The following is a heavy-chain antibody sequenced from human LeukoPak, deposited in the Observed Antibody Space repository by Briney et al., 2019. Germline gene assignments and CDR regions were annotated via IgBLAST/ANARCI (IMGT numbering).Heavy chain of an antibody. J-gene: IGHJ6*02. CDR2: ISDSGGST. D-gene: IGHD2/OR15-2a*01. CDR1: GFPFSSYA. V-gene: IGHV3-64D*09. Sequence: GGSLRLSCSDSGFPFSSYAMYCVRQAPGKGLEYVSAISDSGGSTYYADSVKGRFTISRDNSKNTLYLQMSSLRAEDTAVYFCVRGYYFGHYGMDVWGQGNPVNVSS. CDR3: VRGYYFGHYGMDV.